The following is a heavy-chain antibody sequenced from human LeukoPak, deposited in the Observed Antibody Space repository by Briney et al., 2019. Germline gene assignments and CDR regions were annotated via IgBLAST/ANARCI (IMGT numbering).Heavy chain of an antibody. CDR1: GGSFRGYY. Sequence: SETLSLTCAVYGGSFRGYYWSWIRQPPGKGLEWIGEINHSGSTNYNPSLKSRVTISVDTSKNQFSLKLSSVTAADTAVYYCASPGERYCSSTSCRNAFDIWGQGTMVTVSS. CDR2: INHSGST. V-gene: IGHV4-34*01. CDR3: ASPGERYCSSTSCRNAFDI. D-gene: IGHD2-2*01. J-gene: IGHJ3*02.